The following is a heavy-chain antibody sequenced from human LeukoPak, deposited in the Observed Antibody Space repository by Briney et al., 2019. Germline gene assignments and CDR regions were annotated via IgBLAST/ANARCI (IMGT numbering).Heavy chain of an antibody. D-gene: IGHD1-26*01. CDR2: IYSSGST. CDR1: GGSISSYY. CDR3: ARGGSGTILFDY. J-gene: IGHJ4*02. V-gene: IGHV4-4*07. Sequence: SETLSLTCTVSGGSISSYYWSWIRQPAGKGLEWIGRIYSSGSTSYNPSFESRVTMSEDASNNQFSLKLNSVTAADTAVYYCARGGSGTILFDYWGQGTLVTVSS.